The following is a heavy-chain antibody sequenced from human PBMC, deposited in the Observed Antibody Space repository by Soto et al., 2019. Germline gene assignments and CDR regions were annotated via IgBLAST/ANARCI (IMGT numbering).Heavy chain of an antibody. Sequence: PGGSLRLCCADSGVTFSSYAMGWVRQAPGKGLEWVSAIGRSGGPTYYADSVGGRFTISRDNSKNTLYLQMDSLRAEDTAVYYCAKGNSALFDLWGQGTLVTVSS. CDR2: IGRSGGPT. J-gene: IGHJ4*02. V-gene: IGHV3-23*01. CDR1: GVTFSSYA. CDR3: AKGNSALFDL. D-gene: IGHD3-3*02.